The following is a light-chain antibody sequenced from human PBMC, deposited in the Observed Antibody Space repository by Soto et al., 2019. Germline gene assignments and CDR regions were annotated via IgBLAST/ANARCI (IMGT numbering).Light chain of an antibody. CDR3: QQFNSYPRP. CDR2: DVS. V-gene: IGKV1-13*02. Sequence: AILLTQSPSSLSASVGDRVIITCRASQGISSVLAWYQQKPGKVPKLLIYDVSSLESGVPSRFSGSGSGTDVTLTISSLQPEDFATYYCQQFNSYPRPFGQWTKVEIK. CDR1: QGISSV. J-gene: IGKJ1*01.